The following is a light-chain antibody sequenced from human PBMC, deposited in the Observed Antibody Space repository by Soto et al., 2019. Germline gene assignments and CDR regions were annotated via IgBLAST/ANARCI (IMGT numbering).Light chain of an antibody. CDR2: DSN. CDR3: QSYGTSLSGLYV. V-gene: IGLV1-40*01. J-gene: IGLJ1*01. Sequence: LTQPPSVSVAPGQRVTISCTGTSSNIGAGQDVDWYRQLPGAAPKFLISDSNNRASGVPDRFSVSKSGASASLAITGLRAEDEGDYFCQSYGTSLSGLYVFGTGTKVTVL. CDR1: SSNIGAGQD.